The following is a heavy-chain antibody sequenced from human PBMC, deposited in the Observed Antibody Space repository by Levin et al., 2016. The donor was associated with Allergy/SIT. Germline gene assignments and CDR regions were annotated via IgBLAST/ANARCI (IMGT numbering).Heavy chain of an antibody. Sequence: GESLKISCAASGFTFSSYAMHWVRQAPGKGLEWVAVISYDGSNKYYADSVKGRFTISRDNSKNTLYLQMNSLRAEDTAVYYCARGRNDYGDYVWFQRWYYYYYGMDVWGQGTTVTVSS. J-gene: IGHJ6*02. V-gene: IGHV3-30-3*01. D-gene: IGHD4-17*01. CDR3: ARGRNDYGDYVWFQRWYYYYYGMDV. CDR2: ISYDGSNK. CDR1: GFTFSSYA.